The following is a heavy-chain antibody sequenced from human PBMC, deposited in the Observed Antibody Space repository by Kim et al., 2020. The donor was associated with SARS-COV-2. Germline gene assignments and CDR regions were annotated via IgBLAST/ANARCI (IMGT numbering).Heavy chain of an antibody. Sequence: SETLSLTCTVSGGSISSSSYYWGWIRQPPGKGLEWIGSIYYSGSTYYNPSLKSRVTISVDTSKNQFSLKLSSVTAADTAVYYCARDGREWELPFAPPDGSRFDYWGQGTLVTVSS. J-gene: IGHJ4*02. V-gene: IGHV4-39*07. CDR1: GGSISSSSYY. CDR3: ARDGREWELPFAPPDGSRFDY. CDR2: IYYSGST. D-gene: IGHD1-26*01.